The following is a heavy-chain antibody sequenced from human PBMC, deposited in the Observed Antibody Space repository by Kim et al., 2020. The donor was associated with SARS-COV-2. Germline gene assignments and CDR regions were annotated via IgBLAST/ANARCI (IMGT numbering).Heavy chain of an antibody. Sequence: GGSLRLSCAASGFTFVNYAMHWVRQAPGKGLECVSGISWNSGSIGYADSVKGRFTISRDNAKNSLYLQMNSLRAEDTALYYCTKDKRGTVTSGGVDYWGQGTLVTVSS. J-gene: IGHJ4*01. CDR1: GFTFVNYA. D-gene: IGHD4-17*01. V-gene: IGHV3-9*01. CDR2: ISWNSGSI. CDR3: TKDKRGTVTSGGVDY.